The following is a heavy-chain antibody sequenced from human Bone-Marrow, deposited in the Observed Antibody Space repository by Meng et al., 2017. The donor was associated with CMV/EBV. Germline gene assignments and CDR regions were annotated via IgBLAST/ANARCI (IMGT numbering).Heavy chain of an antibody. CDR1: GYSISSGYY. J-gene: IGHJ5*02. D-gene: IGHD1-7*01. CDR3: ARDFLLPPGTTVHAEIETGFDP. V-gene: IGHV4-38-2*02. Sequence: SETLSLTCTVSGYSISSGYYWGWIRQPPGKGLEWIGSIYHSGSTYYNPSLKSRVTISVDTSKNQFSLKLSSVTAADTAVYYCARDFLLPPGTTVHAEIETGFDPWGQGTLVTGSS. CDR2: IYHSGST.